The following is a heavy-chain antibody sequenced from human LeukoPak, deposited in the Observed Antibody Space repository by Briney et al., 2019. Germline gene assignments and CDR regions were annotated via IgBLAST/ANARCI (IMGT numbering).Heavy chain of an antibody. CDR2: INPSGGST. V-gene: IGHV1-46*01. D-gene: IGHD1-20*01. CDR3: ARHSLIGTTPFDY. J-gene: IGHJ4*02. CDR1: GYSFISFY. Sequence: GASVKVSCKASGYSFISFYIHWVRQAPGQGLEWMGVINPSGGSTAYAQQFQGRVTMTRDTSASTVYMELSSLRSEDTAVYYCARHSLIGTTPFDYWGQGTLVTVPS.